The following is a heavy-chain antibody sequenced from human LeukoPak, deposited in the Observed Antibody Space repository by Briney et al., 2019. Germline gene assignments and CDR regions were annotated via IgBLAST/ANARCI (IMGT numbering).Heavy chain of an antibody. CDR1: RFIFSDFW. D-gene: IGHD3-9*01. Sequence: GGSLRLSCAASRFIFSDFWMTWVRQAPGKGLEWVANMNQDGNEKRYVDSVKGRFTISRDNAKNLLFLQMNNMRVEDTGVYYCARDVDRRDDPWGQGILVTVSS. V-gene: IGHV3-7*01. CDR3: ARDVDRRDDP. J-gene: IGHJ5*02. CDR2: MNQDGNEK.